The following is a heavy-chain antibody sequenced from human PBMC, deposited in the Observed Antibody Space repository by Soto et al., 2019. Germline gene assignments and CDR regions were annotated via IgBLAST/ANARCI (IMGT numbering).Heavy chain of an antibody. J-gene: IGHJ6*02. CDR3: ARDQDSDTYVSAGSQEPYGMDV. D-gene: IGHD3-16*01. CDR2: TIARFGSA. CDR1: GGTFSSDF. Sequence: QVQLVQSGAEVKKPGSSVKVSCKASGGTFSSDFISWVLQAPGQGLEWVGVTIARFGSANFAQKFQGRVTITAYRFTSTVYMELSSLTSEDTATYYCARDQDSDTYVSAGSQEPYGMDVWGQGTTVTVSS. V-gene: IGHV1-69*06.